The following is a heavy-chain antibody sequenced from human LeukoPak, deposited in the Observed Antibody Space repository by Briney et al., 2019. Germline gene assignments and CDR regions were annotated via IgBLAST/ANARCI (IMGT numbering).Heavy chain of an antibody. J-gene: IGHJ5*02. D-gene: IGHD4-17*01. CDR1: GFTFDDYA. CDR2: ISWNSGSI. CDR3: AKAQRPTVTTTWFDP. V-gene: IGHV3-9*01. Sequence: GGSLRLSCAASGFTFDDYAMHWVRQAPGKGLEWVSGISWNSGSIGYADSVKGRFTISRDNAKNSLYLQMNSLRAEDTALYYCAKAQRPTVTTTWFDPWGQGTLVTVSS.